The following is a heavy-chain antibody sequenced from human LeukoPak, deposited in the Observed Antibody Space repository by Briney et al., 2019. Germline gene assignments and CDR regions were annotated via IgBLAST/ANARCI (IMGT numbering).Heavy chain of an antibody. CDR2: INPNSGGT. J-gene: IGHJ3*02. V-gene: IGHV1-2*02. CDR1: GYTFTGYY. D-gene: IGHD3-22*01. CDR3: ARAGVWDYSDSSGYHNGAFDI. Sequence: GASVKVSCKASGYTFTGYYMHWVRQAPGQGLEWMGWINPNSGGTNYAQKFQARVTMTRDTSISTAYMELSRLRFDDAAVYYCARAGVWDYSDSSGYHNGAFDIWGQGTMVTVSS.